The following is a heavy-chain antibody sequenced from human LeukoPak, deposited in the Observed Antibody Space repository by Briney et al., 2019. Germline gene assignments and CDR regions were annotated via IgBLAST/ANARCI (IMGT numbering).Heavy chain of an antibody. D-gene: IGHD2-21*01. CDR1: GYTFTSYD. CDR3: ARASIGGGLGYFDL. Sequence: ASVKASCKASGYTFTSYDINWVRQATGQGLEWMGWVNPNSGNTGYAQKFQGRVTMTRNTSISTAYMELSSLRSEDTAVYYCARASIGGGLGYFDLWGRGTLVTVSS. V-gene: IGHV1-8*01. CDR2: VNPNSGNT. J-gene: IGHJ2*01.